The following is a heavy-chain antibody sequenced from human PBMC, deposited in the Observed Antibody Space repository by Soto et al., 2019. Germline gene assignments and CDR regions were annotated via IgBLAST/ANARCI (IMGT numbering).Heavy chain of an antibody. V-gene: IGHV1-8*01. J-gene: IGHJ6*02. CDR3: AREKTSDGMDV. CDR1: GYTFTSYD. Sequence: QVQLVQSGAEVKKPGASVKVSCKASGYTFTSYDITWVRQATGQGLEWMRWMNPNSGNTGYAQKFQGRVTVTRNTSISTAYLELSSLRTEDTAVYNCAREKTSDGMDVWGQGTTLTVSS. CDR2: MNPNSGNT.